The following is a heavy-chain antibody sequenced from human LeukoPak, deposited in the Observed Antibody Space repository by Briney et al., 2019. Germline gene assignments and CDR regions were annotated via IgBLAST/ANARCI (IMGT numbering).Heavy chain of an antibody. CDR2: MNPNSGNT. V-gene: IGHV1-8*02. CDR1: GYTFTSYG. Sequence: ASVKVSCKASGYTFTSYGISWVRQAPGQGLEWMGWMNPNSGNTGYAQKFQGRVTMTRNTSISTAYMELSSLRSEDTAVYYCARGHLFLEWRPWGQGTLVTVSS. D-gene: IGHD3-3*01. CDR3: ARGHLFLEWRP. J-gene: IGHJ5*02.